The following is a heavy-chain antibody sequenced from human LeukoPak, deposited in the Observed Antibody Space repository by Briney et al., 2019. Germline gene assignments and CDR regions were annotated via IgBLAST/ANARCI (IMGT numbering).Heavy chain of an antibody. D-gene: IGHD6-25*01. CDR1: GDSVSSKSTG. CDR3: VRVVSSGSWDGPAYYIDY. Sequence: SQTHALMRAISGDSVSSKSTGWNWIRQSPSRGLEWLGRTYYRSKWYNDYAVSVKSRITINPDTSKNQFSLQLNSVTPEDTTVDYWVRVVSSGSWDGPAYYIDYWGQGTLVTVSS. J-gene: IGHJ4*02. CDR2: TYYRSKWYN. V-gene: IGHV6-1*01.